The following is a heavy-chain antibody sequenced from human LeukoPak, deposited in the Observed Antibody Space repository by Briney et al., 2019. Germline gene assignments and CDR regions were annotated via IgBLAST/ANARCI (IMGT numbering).Heavy chain of an antibody. Sequence: GGSLRLSCAASGFTVSSSNYMNWVRQAPGKGLEWVSGIYTGGTTYYTDSVKGGFTISRDNPNNTLYLQMHSLRAEDTAVYYCAREISRFGSWGQGTLVTVSS. D-gene: IGHD3-16*01. V-gene: IGHV3-66*01. CDR2: IYTGGTT. CDR3: AREISRFGS. J-gene: IGHJ4*02. CDR1: GFTVSSSNY.